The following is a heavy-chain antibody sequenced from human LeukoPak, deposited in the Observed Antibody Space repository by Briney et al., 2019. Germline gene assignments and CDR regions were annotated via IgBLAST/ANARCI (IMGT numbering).Heavy chain of an antibody. Sequence: ASVKVSYKASGSTFTGYYMHWVRPAPGQGLERMGWINPNSGGTNYTQRFQGRVTITRDTSISTAYMELSRLRSDDTAVYYCAREPGKQLPFDYWGQGTLVTVSS. CDR1: GSTFTGYY. V-gene: IGHV1-2*02. D-gene: IGHD6-6*01. CDR3: AREPGKQLPFDY. J-gene: IGHJ4*02. CDR2: INPNSGGT.